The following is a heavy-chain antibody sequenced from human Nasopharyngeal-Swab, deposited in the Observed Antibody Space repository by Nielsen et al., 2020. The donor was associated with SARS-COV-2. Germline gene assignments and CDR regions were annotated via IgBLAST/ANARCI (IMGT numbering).Heavy chain of an antibody. V-gene: IGHV5-10-1*01. D-gene: IGHD6-13*01. J-gene: IGHJ6*02. CDR3: ARRLQQQLALSDGMDV. CDR1: GYSFTSYW. Sequence: GESLKISCKGSGYSFTSYWISWVRQMPGKGLEWMGRIDPSDSYTNYSPSFQGHVTISADKSISTAYLQWSSLKASDTAMYYCARRLQQQLALSDGMDVWGQGTTVTVSS. CDR2: IDPSDSYT.